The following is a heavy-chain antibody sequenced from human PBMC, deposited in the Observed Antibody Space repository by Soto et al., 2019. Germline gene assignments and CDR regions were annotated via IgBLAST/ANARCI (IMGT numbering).Heavy chain of an antibody. J-gene: IGHJ5*02. CDR3: ARARQYYDCELDP. D-gene: IGHD3-16*01. CDR2: TYHTGRT. Sequence: PSETLSLTCDVSGDTISTGGYTWAWIRQPPGKALEWIGHTYHTGRTYYNPSLKSRLSISLDTSENQFSLKLTSVTAADTAIYYCARARQYYDCELDPWGQGTLVTVS. V-gene: IGHV4-30-2*05. CDR1: GDTISTGGYT.